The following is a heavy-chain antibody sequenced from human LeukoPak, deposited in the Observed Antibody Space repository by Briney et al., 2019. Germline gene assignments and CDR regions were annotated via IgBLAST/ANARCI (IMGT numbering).Heavy chain of an antibody. J-gene: IGHJ1*01. CDR1: GYTLTELA. Sequence: ASVKVSCKVSGYTLTELAMHWVRQAPGEGLKWMGGFDPEDGETIYAQKFQGRVTMTEDTSTDTAYMELSSLTSEDTAVYYCATAAGYFLHWGQGTLVTVSS. CDR3: ATAAGYFLH. CDR2: FDPEDGET. V-gene: IGHV1-24*01.